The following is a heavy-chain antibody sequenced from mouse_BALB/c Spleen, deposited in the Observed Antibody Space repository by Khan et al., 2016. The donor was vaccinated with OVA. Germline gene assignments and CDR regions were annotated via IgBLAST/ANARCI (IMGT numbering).Heavy chain of an antibody. D-gene: IGHD4-1*01. CDR3: ATHLTGSFAY. CDR1: GFTFSPYS. CDR2: ISSDGDYT. V-gene: IGHV5-6*01. Sequence: VQLKESGGDLVKSGGSLKLSCAASGFTFSPYSMSWVRQTPDKRLESVATISSDGDYTYYPDSVKGRFNISRDNAKNTLYLQMSSLKSEDTAIYYCATHLTGSFAYWGQGTLVTVSA. J-gene: IGHJ3*01.